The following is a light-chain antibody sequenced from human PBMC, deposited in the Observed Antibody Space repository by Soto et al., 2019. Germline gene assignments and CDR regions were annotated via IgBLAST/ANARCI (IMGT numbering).Light chain of an antibody. CDR1: PTIDNT. V-gene: IGKV3-15*01. J-gene: IGKJ2*01. Sequence: EIVMTQSPATLSLSPGERATLSCRASPTIDNTLAWYQRKPGQAPRLLIYDASTRATGVPARFSGSGSGTDFTLTISSMQSEDFAVYYCQHYNYWPYTFGQGTKVDIK. CDR2: DAS. CDR3: QHYNYWPYT.